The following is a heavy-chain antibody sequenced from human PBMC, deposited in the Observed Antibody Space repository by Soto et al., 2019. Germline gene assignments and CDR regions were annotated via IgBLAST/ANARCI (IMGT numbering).Heavy chain of an antibody. D-gene: IGHD3-3*01. CDR2: INPNSGGT. CDR1: GYTFTGYY. CDR3: ARTYYDFWSGYGQSGMDV. J-gene: IGHJ6*02. Sequence: VKVSCKASGYTFTGYYMHWVRQAPGQGLEWMGWINPNSGGTNYAQKFQGWVTMTRDTSISTAYMELSRLRSDDTAVYYCARTYYDFWSGYGQSGMDVWGQGTTVTVSS. V-gene: IGHV1-2*04.